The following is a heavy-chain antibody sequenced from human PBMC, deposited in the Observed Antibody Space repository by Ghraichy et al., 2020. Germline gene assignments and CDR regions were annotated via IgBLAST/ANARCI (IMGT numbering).Heavy chain of an antibody. CDR1: GFTFNSYW. CDR3: TRDWRDGYNANFDH. Sequence: GGSLRLSCAASGFTFNSYWMSWVRQAPGKALEWVANIKNDGSEKHYVDSVKGRFAISRDNAKNSLYLQMTSLRAEDTAVYYCTRDWRDGYNANFDHWGQGTLVTVSS. J-gene: IGHJ4*02. CDR2: IKNDGSEK. V-gene: IGHV3-7*01. D-gene: IGHD5-24*01.